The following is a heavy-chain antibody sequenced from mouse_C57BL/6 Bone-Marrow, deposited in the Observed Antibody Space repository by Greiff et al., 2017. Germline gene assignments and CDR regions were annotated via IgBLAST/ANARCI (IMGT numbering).Heavy chain of an antibody. CDR2: ISNGGGST. Sequence: DVMLVESGGGLVQPGGSLKLSCAASGFTFSDYYMYWVRQTPEKRLEWVAYISNGGGSTYYPDTVKGRFTISRDNAKNTLYLQMSRLKSEDTAMYYCARPSEFAYWGQGTLVTVSA. V-gene: IGHV5-12*01. CDR1: GFTFSDYY. CDR3: ARPSEFAY. J-gene: IGHJ3*01.